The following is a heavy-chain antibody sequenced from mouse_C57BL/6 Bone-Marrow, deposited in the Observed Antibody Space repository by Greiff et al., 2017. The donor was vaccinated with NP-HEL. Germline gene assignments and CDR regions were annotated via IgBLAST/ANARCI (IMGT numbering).Heavy chain of an antibody. V-gene: IGHV1-72*01. CDR1: GYTFTSYW. Sequence: QVHVKQPGAELVKPGASVKLSCKASGYTFTSYWMHWVKQRPGRGLECIGRIDPNSGGTKYNEKFKSKATLTVDKPSSTAYMQLSSLTSEDSAVYYCASPLYRYWGQGTLVTVSA. J-gene: IGHJ3*01. D-gene: IGHD1-1*01. CDR2: IDPNSGGT. CDR3: ASPLYRY.